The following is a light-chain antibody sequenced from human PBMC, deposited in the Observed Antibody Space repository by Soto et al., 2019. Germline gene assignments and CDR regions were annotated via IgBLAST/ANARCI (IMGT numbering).Light chain of an antibody. CDR1: SSDVGSYNL. Sequence: QSVLTQPASVSGSPGQSITISCTGTSSDVGSYNLVSWYQQHPGKDPKLMIYEVSKRPSRVSNRFSGSKSGNTASLTISGLQAEDEADYYCCSYAGSSTHVFGTGTKLTVL. CDR2: EVS. CDR3: CSYAGSSTHV. V-gene: IGLV2-23*02. J-gene: IGLJ1*01.